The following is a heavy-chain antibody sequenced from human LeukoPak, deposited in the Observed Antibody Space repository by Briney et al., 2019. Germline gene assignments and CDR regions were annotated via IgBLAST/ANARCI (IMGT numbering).Heavy chain of an antibody. CDR3: ATSREYYYDSTAPYYFDY. J-gene: IGHJ4*02. V-gene: IGHV1-24*01. Sequence: ASVKVSCKVSGYTLTELSMHWVRQAPGKGLEWMGGFDPEDGETIYAQRFQGRVTMTEDTSTDTAYMQLSSLRSKDTAVYYCATSREYYYDSTAPYYFDYWGQGTLVTVSS. CDR2: FDPEDGET. CDR1: GYTLTELS. D-gene: IGHD3-22*01.